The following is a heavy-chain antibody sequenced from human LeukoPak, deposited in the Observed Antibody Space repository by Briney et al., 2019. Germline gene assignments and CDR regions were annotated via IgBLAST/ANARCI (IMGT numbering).Heavy chain of an antibody. CDR2: ISSNGGST. V-gene: IGHV3-64D*06. CDR3: VKGGYDYGDPPIDP. Sequence: GGSLRLSCPASGFTFSSYAMHWVRQAPGKGLEYVSAISSNGGSTYYADSVKGRFTISRDNSKNTLYLQMSSLRAEDTAVYYCVKGGYDYGDPPIDPWGQGTLVTVSS. D-gene: IGHD4-17*01. CDR1: GFTFSSYA. J-gene: IGHJ5*02.